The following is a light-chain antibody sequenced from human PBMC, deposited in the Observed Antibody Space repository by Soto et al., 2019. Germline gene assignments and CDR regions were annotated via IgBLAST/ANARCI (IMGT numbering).Light chain of an antibody. J-gene: IGKJ4*01. V-gene: IGKV1-12*01. Sequence: DIQMTQSPSSVSASVGDRVTITCRARQGIRRWLDWYQQKPGKAPKLLIYAASSLQSGVPSRCSGSVSGTDFSLPISRLQPEDYAPYFWQQADSFPLTVGGGTKVEIK. CDR3: QQADSFPLT. CDR2: AAS. CDR1: QGIRRW.